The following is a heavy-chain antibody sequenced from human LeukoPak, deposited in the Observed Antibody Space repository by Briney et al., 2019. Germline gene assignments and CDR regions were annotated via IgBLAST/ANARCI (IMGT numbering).Heavy chain of an antibody. J-gene: IGHJ6*04. Sequence: SETPSLTCTVSGGSISSGSYYWSWIRQPAGKGLEWIGRIYTSGSTNYNPSLKSRVTISVDTSKNQFSLKLSSVTAADTAVYYCARAPYYDFWSGFTDDVWGKGTTVTVSS. V-gene: IGHV4-61*02. CDR1: GGSISSGSYY. CDR2: IYTSGST. D-gene: IGHD3-3*01. CDR3: ARAPYYDFWSGFTDDV.